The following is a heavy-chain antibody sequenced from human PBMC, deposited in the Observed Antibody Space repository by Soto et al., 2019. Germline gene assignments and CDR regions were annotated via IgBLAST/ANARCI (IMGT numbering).Heavy chain of an antibody. V-gene: IGHV4-31*03. J-gene: IGHJ4*02. D-gene: IGHD3-10*01. Sequence: SETLSLTCTVSGGSISSGGYYWSWIRQHPGKGLEWIGYIYYSGSTYYNPSLKSRVTISVDTSKNQFSLKLSSVTAADTAVYYCARDIPKRGYDYWGQGTLVTVSS. CDR1: GGSISSGGYY. CDR2: IYYSGST. CDR3: ARDIPKRGYDY.